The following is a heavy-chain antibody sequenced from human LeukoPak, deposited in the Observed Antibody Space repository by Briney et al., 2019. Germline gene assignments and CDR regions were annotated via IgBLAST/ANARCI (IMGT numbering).Heavy chain of an antibody. V-gene: IGHV3-74*01. CDR2: INPDGSFT. CDR1: GFTFSSKW. Sequence: QPGGSLRLSCLASGFTFSSKWMHWVRQVPGKGLMWVSRINPDGSFTSCADSVKGRFTTSRDNSKNTLYLEMNNLRAEDTALYYCARDFLLDSPRDDFDFWGQGTLVTVSS. J-gene: IGHJ4*02. CDR3: ARDFLLDSPRDDFDF. D-gene: IGHD1-1*01.